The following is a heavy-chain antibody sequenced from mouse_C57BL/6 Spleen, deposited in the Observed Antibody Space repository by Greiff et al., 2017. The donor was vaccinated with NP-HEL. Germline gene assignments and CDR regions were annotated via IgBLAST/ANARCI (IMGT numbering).Heavy chain of an antibody. CDR2: ISYDGSN. J-gene: IGHJ2*01. D-gene: IGHD1-1*01. Sequence: VQLKQSGPGLVKPSQSLSLTCSVTGYSITSGYYWNWIRQFPGNKLEWMGYISYDGSNNYNPSLKNRISITRDTSKNQSFLKLNSVTTEDTATYYCARDIGYGSSYGYWGQGTTLTVSS. CDR3: ARDIGYGSSYGY. CDR1: GYSITSGYY. V-gene: IGHV3-6*01.